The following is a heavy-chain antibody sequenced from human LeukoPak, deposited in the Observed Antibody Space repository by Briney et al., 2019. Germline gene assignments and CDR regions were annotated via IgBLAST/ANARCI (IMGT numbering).Heavy chain of an antibody. Sequence: SETLSLTCTVSGGSISSYYWSWIRQPPGKGLEWIGYIYYSGSTNYNPPLKSRVTISVDTSKNQFSLKLSSVTAADTAVYYCARGGSRQWLAGDAFDIWGQGTMVTVSS. CDR2: IYYSGST. CDR3: ARGGSRQWLAGDAFDI. D-gene: IGHD6-19*01. V-gene: IGHV4-59*01. CDR1: GGSISSYY. J-gene: IGHJ3*02.